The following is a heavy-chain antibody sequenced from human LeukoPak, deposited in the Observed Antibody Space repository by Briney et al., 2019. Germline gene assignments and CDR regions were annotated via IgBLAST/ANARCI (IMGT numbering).Heavy chain of an antibody. Sequence: GGSLRLSCAASGFTFSSYAMHWVCQAPGKGLEWVAVISYDGSNKYYADSVKGRFTISRDNSKNTLYLQMNSLRAEDTAVYFCVKDHAYGGAYWGQGTLVTVSS. V-gene: IGHV3-30*04. D-gene: IGHD3-16*01. CDR2: ISYDGSNK. CDR1: GFTFSSYA. CDR3: VKDHAYGGAY. J-gene: IGHJ1*01.